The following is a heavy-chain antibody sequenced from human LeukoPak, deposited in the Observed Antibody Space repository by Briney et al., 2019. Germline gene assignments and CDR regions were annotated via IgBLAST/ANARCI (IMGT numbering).Heavy chain of an antibody. V-gene: IGHV4-59*12. CDR2: IYYSGST. J-gene: IGHJ6*02. Sequence: PSETLSLTCTVSGGSISSYYWSWIRQPPGKGLEWIGYIYYSGSTYYNPSLKSRVTISVDTSKNQFSLKLSSVTAADTAVYYCARDRNYYGMDVWGQGTTVTVSS. CDR1: GGSISSYY. CDR3: ARDRNYYGMDV.